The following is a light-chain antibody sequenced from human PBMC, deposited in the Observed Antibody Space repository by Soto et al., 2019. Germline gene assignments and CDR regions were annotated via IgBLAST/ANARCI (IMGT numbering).Light chain of an antibody. CDR3: QQRSSWPIT. V-gene: IGKV3-11*01. CDR2: AAS. Sequence: EIVLTQSPATLSLSPGERATLSCRASQSVSTYLAWHQQKPGQAPRLLIYAASNRATGIPARFSGSGSGTDFTLTISSLEPDDVAVYYCQQRSSWPITFGQGTRLEIK. J-gene: IGKJ5*01. CDR1: QSVSTY.